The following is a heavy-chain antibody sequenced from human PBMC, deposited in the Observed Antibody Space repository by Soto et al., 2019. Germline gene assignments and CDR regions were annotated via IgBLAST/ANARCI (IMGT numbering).Heavy chain of an antibody. D-gene: IGHD3-10*01. CDR3: AKSALVRGGGWFAP. V-gene: IGHV3-23*01. J-gene: IGHJ5*02. CDR1: RFTFSTYA. CDR2: ISGSGGNT. Sequence: EVQLLESGGGLVQPGGSLRLSCAASRFTFSTYAMSWVRQAPGKGLEWVSDISGSGGNTYYADSVKGRFTISRDNSETTLYLQMNSLRAEDTAVYYCAKSALVRGGGWFAPWGQGTLVTVSS.